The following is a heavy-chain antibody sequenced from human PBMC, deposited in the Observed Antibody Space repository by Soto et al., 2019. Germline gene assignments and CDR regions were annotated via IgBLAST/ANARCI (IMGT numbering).Heavy chain of an antibody. CDR2: INPNSSYT. D-gene: IGHD3-22*01. CDR3: ATLGGTMIGT. V-gene: IGHV1-2*02. Sequence: GASVKVSCKASGYTFTGYYMHWVRQAPGQGLEWMGWINPNSSYTNYADSVKGRFTISRDNAKNSLYLQMNSLRAEDTAVYYCATLGGTMIGTWGQGTLVTVSS. J-gene: IGHJ5*02. CDR1: GYTFTGYY.